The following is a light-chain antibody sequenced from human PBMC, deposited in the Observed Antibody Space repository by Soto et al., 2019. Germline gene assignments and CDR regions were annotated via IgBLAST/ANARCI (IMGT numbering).Light chain of an antibody. Sequence: QSVLTQPPSASGSPGQSVAISCTGTSSDVGGYSYVSWYQQHPGKAPKLMIYEVSKRPSGVPDRFSGSKSGNTASLTVSGLQAEDEADYYCSSYARNRAVLFGGGTQMTVL. CDR3: SSYARNRAVL. J-gene: IGLJ2*01. V-gene: IGLV2-8*01. CDR1: SSDVGGYSY. CDR2: EVS.